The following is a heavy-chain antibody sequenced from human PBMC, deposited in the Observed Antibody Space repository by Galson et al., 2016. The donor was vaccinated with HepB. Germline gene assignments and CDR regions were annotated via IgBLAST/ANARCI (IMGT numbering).Heavy chain of an antibody. Sequence: SLRLSCAASGFTFLPYAMSWVRQAPGKGLEWVSAISGSGGSTYYADSVKGRFTISRANSKKTLYLQMNNLRAEDTAVYYCAREGVYYYASRGYSDAFGSWGPGITVPASS. D-gene: IGHD3-22*01. V-gene: IGHV3-23*01. CDR1: GFTFLPYA. J-gene: IGHJ3*02. CDR3: AREGVYYYASRGYSDAFGS. CDR2: ISGSGGST.